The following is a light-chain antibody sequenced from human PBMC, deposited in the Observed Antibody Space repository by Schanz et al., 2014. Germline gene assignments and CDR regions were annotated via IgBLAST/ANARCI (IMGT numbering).Light chain of an antibody. Sequence: QSALTQPPSASGSPGQSVTISCTGTSSDVGAYNYVSWYQQHPGKAPKLMIYEVNKRPSGVPDRFSGSKSGNTASLTVSGLQAEDEADYYCSSYADTYTSLVFGGGTKLTVL. CDR2: EVN. CDR3: SSYADTYTSLV. CDR1: SSDVGAYNY. V-gene: IGLV2-8*01. J-gene: IGLJ2*01.